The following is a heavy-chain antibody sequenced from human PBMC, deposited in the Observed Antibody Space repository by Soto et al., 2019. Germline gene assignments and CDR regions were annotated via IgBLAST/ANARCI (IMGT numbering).Heavy chain of an antibody. Sequence: EAQLLESGGGLVQPGGSLRLSCAASGFTFRNYAMNWVRQAPGKGLEGVSSIHGGGAGTYYSDAVKGRFTVSRDGSKEPLYLHLSRLRVDDTAVYYCAKDGVARNGGWGWFDPWGQGTLVTVAS. V-gene: IGHV3-23*01. D-gene: IGHD6-19*01. CDR1: GFTFRNYA. J-gene: IGHJ5*02. CDR3: AKDGVARNGGWGWFDP. CDR2: IHGGGAGT.